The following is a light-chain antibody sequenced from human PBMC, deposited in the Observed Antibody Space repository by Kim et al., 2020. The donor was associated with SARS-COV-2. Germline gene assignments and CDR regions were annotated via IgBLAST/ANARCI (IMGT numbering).Light chain of an antibody. CDR2: DGA. CDR1: HNNDIS. J-gene: IGKJ4*01. CDR3: QQRGSWPPALT. V-gene: IGKV3-11*01. Sequence: PRESATLSGRANHNNDISLAWYQQTPGQAPRLLIYDGAVRAAGIPDKFSGSGAGTDFTLTIGSLAPEDFAIYYCQQRGSWPPALTFGGGTKVDIK.